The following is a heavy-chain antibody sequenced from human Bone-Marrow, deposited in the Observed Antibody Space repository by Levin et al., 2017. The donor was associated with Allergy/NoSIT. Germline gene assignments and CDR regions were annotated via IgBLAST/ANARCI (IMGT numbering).Heavy chain of an antibody. V-gene: IGHV3-23*01. D-gene: IGHD1-1*01. Sequence: GGSLRLSCAASGFTFRNYGMTWVRQAPGKGLEWVSVTSHNSGNTYYADSVRGRFTMSRDTSKNTLYLQMDSLRLEDTAVYYCARVEALALERRTPFDSWGQGTLVTVSS. CDR1: GFTFRNYG. CDR3: ARVEALALERRTPFDS. J-gene: IGHJ4*02. CDR2: TSHNSGNT.